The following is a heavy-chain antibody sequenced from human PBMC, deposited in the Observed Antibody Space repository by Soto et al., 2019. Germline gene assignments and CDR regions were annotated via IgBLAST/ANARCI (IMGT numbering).Heavy chain of an antibody. CDR1: GGSFSGYY. Sequence: SETLSLTCAVYGGSFSGYYWSWIRQPPGKGLEWIGEINHSGSTNYNPSLKSRVTISVDKSKNQFSLKLSSVTAADTAVYYCARVGSDGSGSYAFDIWGQGTMVTVSS. CDR3: ARVGSDGSGSYAFDI. D-gene: IGHD3-10*01. J-gene: IGHJ3*02. V-gene: IGHV4-34*01. CDR2: INHSGST.